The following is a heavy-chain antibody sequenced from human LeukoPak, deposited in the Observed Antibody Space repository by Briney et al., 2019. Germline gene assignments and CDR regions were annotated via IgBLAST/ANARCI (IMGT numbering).Heavy chain of an antibody. D-gene: IGHD3-16*02. CDR3: ARAEGKYRNWFDP. CDR1: GYTFTGYY. CDR2: INPNSGGT. V-gene: IGHV1-2*02. Sequence: ASVKVSCKASGYTFTGYYMHWVRQAPGQGLEWMGWINPNSGGTNYAQKFQGRVTMTRDTSISTAYMELSRLRSDDTAVYYCARAEGKYRNWFDPWGQGTLVTVSS. J-gene: IGHJ5*02.